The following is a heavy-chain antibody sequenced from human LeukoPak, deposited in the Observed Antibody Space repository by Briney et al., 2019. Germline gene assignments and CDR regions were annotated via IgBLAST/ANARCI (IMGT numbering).Heavy chain of an antibody. CDR2: ITGGGDT. D-gene: IGHD6-13*01. CDR3: AKGKAAGAVDWFDP. CDR1: GFSFSNYA. J-gene: IGHJ5*02. V-gene: IGHV3-23*01. Sequence: GGSLRLSCAASGFSFSNYAMSWVRQAPGKGLEWVSSITGGGDTYYVDSVKGRFTVSRDNSKNTLYLQINSLKADDTALYYCAKGKAAGAVDWFDPWGQGTLVTVSS.